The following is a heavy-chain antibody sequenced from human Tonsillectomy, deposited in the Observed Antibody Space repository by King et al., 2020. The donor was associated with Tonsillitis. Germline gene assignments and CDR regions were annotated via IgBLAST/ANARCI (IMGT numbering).Heavy chain of an antibody. V-gene: IGHV3-66*01. CDR1: GFTVSNNY. CDR3: ARDRVAAPASFGDY. J-gene: IGHJ4*02. D-gene: IGHD6-13*01. Sequence: VQLVESGGGLVQPGGSLRLSCAASGFTVSNNYISWVRQTPGKGLEWVSVIYSGGATYYADSVKGRFTISRDNSKNTVYLQMDSLRVEDTAVYYCARDRVAAPASFGDYWGQGTLVTVSS. CDR2: IYSGGAT.